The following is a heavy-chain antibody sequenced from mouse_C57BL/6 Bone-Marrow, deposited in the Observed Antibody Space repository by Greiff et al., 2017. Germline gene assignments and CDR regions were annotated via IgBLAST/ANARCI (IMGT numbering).Heavy chain of an antibody. CDR3: ARDGYDSLAY. Sequence: EVHLLESGGGLVKPGGSLKLSCAASGFTFTSYAMSWVRQTPEKRLEWVATISDGGSYTYYPDNVKGRFTISRDNAKNNLYLQMSHLKSEDTAMYYCARDGYDSLAYWGQGTLVTVSA. CDR1: GFTFTSYA. D-gene: IGHD2-14*01. J-gene: IGHJ3*01. CDR2: ISDGGSYT. V-gene: IGHV5-4*01.